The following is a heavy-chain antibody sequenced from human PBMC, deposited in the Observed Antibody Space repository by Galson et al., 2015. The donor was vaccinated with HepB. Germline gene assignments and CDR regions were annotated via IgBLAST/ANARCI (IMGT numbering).Heavy chain of an antibody. CDR1: GFTFSTYS. V-gene: IGHV3-48*02. Sequence: SLRLSCAASGFTFSTYSMDWVRQTPGKGLEWVSYISTSSSSYYADSVKGRFTISRDNGKNSLYLRMNSLRDEDTAVYYCVGRGRSRTMDVWGQGTTVTVSS. D-gene: IGHD1-1*01. CDR2: ISTSSSS. J-gene: IGHJ6*02. CDR3: VGRGRSRTMDV.